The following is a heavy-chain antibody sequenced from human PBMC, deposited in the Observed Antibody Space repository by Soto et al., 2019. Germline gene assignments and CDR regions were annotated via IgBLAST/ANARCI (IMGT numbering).Heavy chain of an antibody. Sequence: QVQLVQSGAEVKKPGASVRVSCKASGYALSSYHMHWVRQAPGQGLEWMGIINPSGVSTAYAQRFQGRLTVTRDTSTSTVYMELSGLISEDSAVYYCARALPRSSGYAYGALDYWGQGTLVTVSP. CDR3: ARALPRSSGYAYGALDY. CDR1: GYALSSYH. D-gene: IGHD5-18*01. CDR2: INPSGVST. J-gene: IGHJ4*02. V-gene: IGHV1-46*01.